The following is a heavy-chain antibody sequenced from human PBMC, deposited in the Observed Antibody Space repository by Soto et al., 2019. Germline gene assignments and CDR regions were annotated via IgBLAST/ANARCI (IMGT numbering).Heavy chain of an antibody. D-gene: IGHD3-22*01. CDR2: IYYSGST. V-gene: IGHV4-39*01. Sequence: GSLRLSCTVSGGSISSSSYYWGWIRQPPGKGLEWIGSIYYSGSTYYNPSLKSRVTISVDTSKNQFSLKLSSVTAADTAVYYCASLYYYDSSGYYYEYWGQGTLVTVSS. J-gene: IGHJ4*02. CDR1: GGSISSSSYY. CDR3: ASLYYYDSSGYYYEY.